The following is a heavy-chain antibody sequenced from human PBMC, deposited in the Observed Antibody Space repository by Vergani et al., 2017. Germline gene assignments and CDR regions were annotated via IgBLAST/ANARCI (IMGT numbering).Heavy chain of an antibody. Sequence: EVQLVESGGGLVQPGGSLRLSCAASGFTFSSYSMNWVRQAPGKGLEWVSGISWNSVSIGYADSVKGRFTISGDTANNSLYLQMNSRRAEATALYYGAKRGVTGSSLDYWGQGTLVTVSS. CDR3: AKRGVTGSSLDY. CDR2: ISWNSVSI. V-gene: IGHV3-9*01. CDR1: GFTFSSYS. J-gene: IGHJ4*02. D-gene: IGHD7-27*01.